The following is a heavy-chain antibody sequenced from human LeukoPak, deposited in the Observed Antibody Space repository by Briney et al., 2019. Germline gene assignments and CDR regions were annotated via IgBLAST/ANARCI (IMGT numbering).Heavy chain of an antibody. J-gene: IGHJ3*02. CDR1: GGSISGRSYY. D-gene: IGHD5-12*01. CDR2: IYYSGST. CDR3: ARVPVDVLAMATSQEVEYDHAFDI. Sequence: SETLSLTCTVSGGSISGRSYYWGWIRQPPGKGLEWIGTIYYSGSTYYNPSLKSRVTISRDTSKNQFSLKLTSVTAADTAVYYCARVPVDVLAMATSQEVEYDHAFDIWGQGTVVTVSS. V-gene: IGHV4-39*07.